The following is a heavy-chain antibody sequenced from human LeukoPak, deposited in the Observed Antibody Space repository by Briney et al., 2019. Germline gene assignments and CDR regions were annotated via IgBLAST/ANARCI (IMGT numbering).Heavy chain of an antibody. CDR2: ISYDGSNK. Sequence: QPGGSLRLSCAASGFTFSSYTIHWVRQAPGEGLEWVTIISYDGSNKYYADSVKGRFTISRDNSKNTLYLQMNSLRAEDTAVYYCARGGQGYDLNWFDPWGQGTLVTVSS. CDR3: ARGGQGYDLNWFDP. CDR1: GFTFSSYT. V-gene: IGHV3-30-3*01. D-gene: IGHD3-3*01. J-gene: IGHJ5*02.